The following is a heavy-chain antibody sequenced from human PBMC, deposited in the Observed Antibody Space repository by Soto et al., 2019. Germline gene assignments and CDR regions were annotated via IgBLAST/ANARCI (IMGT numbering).Heavy chain of an antibody. J-gene: IGHJ4*02. CDR3: ARGGEEGDSSGYYYFDY. CDR2: IYHSGST. V-gene: IGHV4-4*02. Sequence: PSETLSLTCAVSGGSISSSNWWSWVRQPPGKGLEWIGEIYHSGSTNYNPSLKSRVTISVDKSKNQFSLKLGSVTAADTAVYYCARGGEEGDSSGYYYFDYWGQGTLVTVSS. D-gene: IGHD3-22*01. CDR1: GGSISSSNW.